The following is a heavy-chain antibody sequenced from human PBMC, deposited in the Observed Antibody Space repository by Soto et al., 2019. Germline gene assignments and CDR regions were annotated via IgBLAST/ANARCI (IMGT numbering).Heavy chain of an antibody. CDR1: GFSLSTSGVG. J-gene: IGHJ5*02. V-gene: IGHV2-5*02. CDR2: IYWDDAK. D-gene: IGHD2-8*01. CDR3: AHSTLPNYWFDP. Sequence: SGPTLVKPTQTLTLTCTFSGFSLSTSGVGVGWIRQPPGKALEWLALIYWDDAKRYSPSPKSRHTNTKHTSKIQVVLTVTNMDPVDTATYYCAHSTLPNYWFDPWGQGTLVTVSS.